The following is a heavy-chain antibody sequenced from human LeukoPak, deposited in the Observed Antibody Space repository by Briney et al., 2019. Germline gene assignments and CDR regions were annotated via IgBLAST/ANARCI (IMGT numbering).Heavy chain of an antibody. Sequence: ASVKVSCKASGYIFSSYDFNWVRQAAGQGLEWMGWMNPNSGTTGYAQKFQGRITMTRNTSINTAYMHLSSLTSDDTAVYYCTRDRSYPIWYFDLWGRGTLVTVSS. V-gene: IGHV1-8*01. J-gene: IGHJ2*01. CDR2: MNPNSGTT. CDR3: TRDRSYPIWYFDL. CDR1: GYIFSSYD.